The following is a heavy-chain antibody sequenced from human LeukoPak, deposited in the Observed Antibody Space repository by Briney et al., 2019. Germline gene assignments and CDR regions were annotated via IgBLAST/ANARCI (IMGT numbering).Heavy chain of an antibody. CDR3: ASSGGLQGDY. V-gene: IGHV3-7*01. J-gene: IGHJ4*02. CDR2: IKQDGSEK. CDR1: GFTFTKCA. D-gene: IGHD1-26*01. Sequence: GGSLRLSCVASGFTFTKCAMSWIRQAPGKGLEWVANIKQDGSEKYYVDSVKGRFTISRDNAKNSLYLQMNSLRAEDTAVYYCASSGGLQGDYWGQGTLVTVSS.